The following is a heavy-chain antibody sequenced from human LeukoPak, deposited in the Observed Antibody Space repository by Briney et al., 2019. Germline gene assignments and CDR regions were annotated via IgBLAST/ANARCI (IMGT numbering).Heavy chain of an antibody. CDR3: ARLLWFGDYYFGY. V-gene: IGHV3-48*04. CDR2: ITSSSSVI. Sequence: PGGSLRLSCAASGFAFSSYSLHWVRQAPGRGLEWLSYITSSSSVIYYADSVKGRFTISRDNAKNSLYLQMNSLRAEDTAVYYCARLLWFGDYYFGYWGQGTLVTVSS. CDR1: GFAFSSYS. J-gene: IGHJ4*02. D-gene: IGHD3-10*01.